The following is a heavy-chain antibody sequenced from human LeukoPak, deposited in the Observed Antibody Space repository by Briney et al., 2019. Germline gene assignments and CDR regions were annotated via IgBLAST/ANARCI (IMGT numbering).Heavy chain of an antibody. Sequence: SETLSLTCTVSGGSISSGGYYWNWIRQHPGKGLEWIGYIYYTGSTYFNPSLRSRLTISMDTSKNQFSLKLSSVTAADTALYYCGRGGNYFDYWGQGSLVAVSS. V-gene: IGHV4-31*03. D-gene: IGHD1-1*01. CDR1: GGSISSGGYY. CDR2: IYYTGST. J-gene: IGHJ4*02. CDR3: GRGGNYFDY.